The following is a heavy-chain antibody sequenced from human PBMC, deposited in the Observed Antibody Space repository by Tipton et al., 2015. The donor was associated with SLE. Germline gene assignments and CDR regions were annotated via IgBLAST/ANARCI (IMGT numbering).Heavy chain of an antibody. CDR3: ARDSRTYYDFWSGYSFED. D-gene: IGHD3-3*01. V-gene: IGHV4-38-2*02. CDR1: VYSISSGYY. CDR2: IYYSGST. Sequence: GLVKPSETLSLTCAVSVYSISSGYYWGWIRQPPGKGLEWIGYIYYSGSTNYNPSLKSRVTISVDTSKNQFSLKLSSVTAADTAVYYCARDSRTYYDFWSGYSFEDWGQGTLVTVSS. J-gene: IGHJ4*02.